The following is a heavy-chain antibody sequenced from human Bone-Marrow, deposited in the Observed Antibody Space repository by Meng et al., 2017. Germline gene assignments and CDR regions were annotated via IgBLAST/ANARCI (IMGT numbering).Heavy chain of an antibody. CDR3: AGGLLAYSYSSSWYGEDAFDI. CDR1: GYTFTGYY. V-gene: IGHV1-2*02. Sequence: ASVKVSCKASGYTFTGYYMHWLRQAPGQGLEWMVWINPNSGGTNYAQKFQGRVTMTRDTSISTAYMELSRLRSDDTAVYYCAGGLLAYSYSSSWYGEDAFDIWGQGTMVTVSS. J-gene: IGHJ3*02. D-gene: IGHD6-13*01. CDR2: INPNSGGT.